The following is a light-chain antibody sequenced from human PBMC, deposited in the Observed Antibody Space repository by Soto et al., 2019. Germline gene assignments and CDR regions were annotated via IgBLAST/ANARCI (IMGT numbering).Light chain of an antibody. J-gene: IGKJ2*01. CDR2: AAT. CDR3: QQYGSSPHT. Sequence: EIVLTQSPDTLSLSPGERAALSCRASQNVRDSFLAWYQQKPGQSPRLLIYAATSRATGVPERFSGSGSETDFTLTIYRLEPEDFAVYYCQQYGSSPHTFGQGTKLEIK. CDR1: QNVRDSF. V-gene: IGKV3-20*01.